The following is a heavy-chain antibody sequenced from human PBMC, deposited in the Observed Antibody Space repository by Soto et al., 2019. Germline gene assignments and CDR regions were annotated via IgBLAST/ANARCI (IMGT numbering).Heavy chain of an antibody. D-gene: IGHD3-3*01. V-gene: IGHV4-34*01. J-gene: IGHJ4*02. CDR2: VNRFGSP. CDR3: ASLNGGRFLDKGAY. CDR1: NGSFMGFY. Sequence: QVQLHQWGAGLLKPSETLPLTCGVYNGSFMGFYWTWVRQPPGKGLEWIGEVNRFGSPNYNPSPKSRLAISLDTSKHQFTLSLRSLTAADTAVYYCASLNGGRFLDKGAYWGQGILVTVSS.